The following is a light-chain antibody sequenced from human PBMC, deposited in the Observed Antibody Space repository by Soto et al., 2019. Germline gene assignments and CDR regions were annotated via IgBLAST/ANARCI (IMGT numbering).Light chain of an antibody. CDR1: RPNIGAGFD. CDR2: GNN. CDR3: QSFDARHVV. V-gene: IGLV1-40*01. J-gene: IGLJ2*01. Sequence: QSVLTQPPSVPGAPGQRVTISCTGSRPNIGAGFDVHWYQQLPGSAPKILIYGNNNRPSGVPDRFSGSKSGTSASLAITGPQAEDAAYYYCQSFDARHVVFGGGTKLTVL.